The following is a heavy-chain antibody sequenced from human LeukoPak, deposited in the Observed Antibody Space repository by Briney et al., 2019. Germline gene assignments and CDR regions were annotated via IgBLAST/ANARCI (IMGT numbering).Heavy chain of an antibody. V-gene: IGHV3-74*01. Sequence: PGGSLRLSCAASGFTFNSYWMHWVRQAPGKGLVWVSRINSDGSSTSSADSVKGRFTISRDNAKNSLYLQMNSLRAEDTAVYYCAELGITMIGGVWGKGTTVTISS. CDR2: INSDGSST. D-gene: IGHD3-10*02. CDR3: AELGITMIGGV. J-gene: IGHJ6*04. CDR1: GFTFNSYW.